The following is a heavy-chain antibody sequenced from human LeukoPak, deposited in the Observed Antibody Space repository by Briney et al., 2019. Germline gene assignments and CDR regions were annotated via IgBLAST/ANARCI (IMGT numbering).Heavy chain of an antibody. CDR1: GFTFSDYA. D-gene: IGHD1-7*01. CDR2: IYWNDNNM. V-gene: IGHV3-9*01. CDR3: ETGRIPRTANVWFDP. Sequence: GRSLRLSCAASGFTFSDYAMHWVRQAPGKGLEWVSGIYWNDNNMGYADSVKGRFTISRDNAKNSLYLQMNSLRAEDTDLYYCETGRIPRTANVWFDPGGQGTVVTVSS. J-gene: IGHJ5*02.